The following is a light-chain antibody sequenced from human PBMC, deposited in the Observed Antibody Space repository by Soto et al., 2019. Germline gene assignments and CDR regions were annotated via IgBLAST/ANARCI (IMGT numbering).Light chain of an antibody. J-gene: IGKJ1*01. V-gene: IGKV3-20*01. CDR3: QQYGSSPWT. CDR1: WSVSSSY. CDR2: GAS. Sequence: EIVIAPSPAPPSWSPGEKAPLFFKASWSVSSSYLAWYQQKPSQAPRLLIYGASSRATGIPDRFSGSGSGKDFTLTISRLEPEDFAVYYCQQYGSSPWTFGQGTKGDIK.